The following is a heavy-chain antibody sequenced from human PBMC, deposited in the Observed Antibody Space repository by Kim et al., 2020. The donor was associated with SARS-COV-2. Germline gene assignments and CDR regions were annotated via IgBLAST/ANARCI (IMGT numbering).Heavy chain of an antibody. D-gene: IGHD2-15*01. CDR3: ARVFGAIDCSGGSCYSLYYYGMDV. V-gene: IGHV3-13*04. Sequence: GGSLRLSCAASGFTFSSYDMHWVRQATGKGLEWVSAIGTAGDTYYPGSVKGRFTISRENAKNSLYLQMNSLSAGDTAVYYWARVFGAIDCSGGSCYSLYYYGMDVWGPGTTVTVSS. CDR1: GFTFSSYD. CDR2: IGTAGDT. J-gene: IGHJ6*02.